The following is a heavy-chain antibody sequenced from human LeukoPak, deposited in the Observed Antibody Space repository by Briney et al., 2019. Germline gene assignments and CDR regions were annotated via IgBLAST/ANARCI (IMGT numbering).Heavy chain of an antibody. V-gene: IGHV3-30*03. J-gene: IGHJ4*02. D-gene: IGHD6-6*01. CDR3: ARSSLPSTMSTTLDY. CDR2: ISHDGSTI. CDR1: GFTFDSYG. Sequence: GGSLRLSCAASGFTFDSYGMHWVRQAPGKGLEWVAVISHDGSTIYYADSVEGRFTISRDNSKNTLYLQMNSLRAEDTAVYYCARSSLPSTMSTTLDYWGQGTLVTVSS.